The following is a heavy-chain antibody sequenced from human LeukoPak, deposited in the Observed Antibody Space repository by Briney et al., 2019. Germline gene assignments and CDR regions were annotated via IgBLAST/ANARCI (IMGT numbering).Heavy chain of an antibody. D-gene: IGHD1-26*01. CDR3: ARDYGSPADAFDI. J-gene: IGHJ3*02. Sequence: GASVKVSCKASGYRFTSYGISWVRQAPGQGLEWMGWISGYNGNTNYAQKLQGRVTVTTDTSTSTAYMELRRLRSDDTAVYYCARDYGSPADAFDIWGQGTMVTVSS. CDR1: GYRFTSYG. CDR2: ISGYNGNT. V-gene: IGHV1-18*01.